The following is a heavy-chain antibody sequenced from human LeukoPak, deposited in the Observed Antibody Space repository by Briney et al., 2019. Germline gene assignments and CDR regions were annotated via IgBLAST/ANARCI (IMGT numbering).Heavy chain of an antibody. V-gene: IGHV3-43D*03. CDR1: GFTFDDYA. CDR3: AKGRSDSSGPDY. Sequence: GGSLRLSCAASGFTFDDYAMHWVRQAPGKGLEWVSLISWDGGSTYYADSVKGRFTISRDNSKNSLYLQMNSLRAEDTALYYCAKGRSDSSGPDYWGQGTLVTVSS. D-gene: IGHD3-22*01. CDR2: ISWDGGST. J-gene: IGHJ4*02.